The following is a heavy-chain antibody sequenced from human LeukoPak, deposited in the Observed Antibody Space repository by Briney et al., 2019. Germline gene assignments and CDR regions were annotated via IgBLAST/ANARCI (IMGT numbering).Heavy chain of an antibody. V-gene: IGHV3-30*18. CDR1: GLTFSSYG. CDR3: AKPLGYCSGGSCDAFDI. CDR2: ISYDGSNK. J-gene: IGHJ3*02. Sequence: GGSLRLSCAASGLTFSSYGMHWVRQAPGKGLEWVAVISYDGSNKYYADSVKGRFTISRDNSKNTLYLQMNSLRAEDTAVYYCAKPLGYCSGGSCDAFDIWGQGTMVTVSS. D-gene: IGHD2-15*01.